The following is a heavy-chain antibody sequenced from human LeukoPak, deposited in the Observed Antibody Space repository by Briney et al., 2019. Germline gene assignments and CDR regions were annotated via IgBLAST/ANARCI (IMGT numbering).Heavy chain of an antibody. Sequence: SETLSLTCTVSGGSISSYYWSWIRQPPGKGLEWIGYIYYSGSTNYNPSLKSRVTISVDTSKNQFSLKLSSVTAADTAVYYCARVWGDYSYYYYGMDVWGQGTRVTVSS. V-gene: IGHV4-59*01. J-gene: IGHJ6*02. CDR1: GGSISSYY. CDR3: ARVWGDYSYYYYGMDV. D-gene: IGHD3-16*01. CDR2: IYYSGST.